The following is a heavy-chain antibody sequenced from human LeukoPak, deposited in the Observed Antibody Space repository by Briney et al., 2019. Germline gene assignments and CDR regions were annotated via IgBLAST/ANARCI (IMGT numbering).Heavy chain of an antibody. D-gene: IGHD6-19*01. CDR2: MNPNSGNT. CDR3: ARGLRLAGTSPPGY. J-gene: IGHJ4*02. Sequence: GASVKVSCKASGYTFTSYYMHWVRQAPGQGLEWMGWMNPNSGNTGYAQKFQGRVTITRNTSISTAYMELSRLRSEDTAVYYCARGLRLAGTSPPGYWGQGTLVTVSS. CDR1: GYTFTSYY. V-gene: IGHV1-8*03.